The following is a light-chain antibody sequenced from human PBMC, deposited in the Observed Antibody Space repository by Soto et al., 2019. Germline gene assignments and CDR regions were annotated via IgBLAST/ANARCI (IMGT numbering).Light chain of an antibody. J-gene: IGKJ4*01. CDR2: AAS. CDR1: QAISNY. Sequence: DIQMTQSPSTLSASVGDRVTITCRASQAISNYLAWYQQSPGKVPKLLIYAASTLQSGVPSRFSGSRSGIHFTLTISSLQPEDVATYYCQNYNTAPLTFAGGTKVEIK. V-gene: IGKV1-27*01. CDR3: QNYNTAPLT.